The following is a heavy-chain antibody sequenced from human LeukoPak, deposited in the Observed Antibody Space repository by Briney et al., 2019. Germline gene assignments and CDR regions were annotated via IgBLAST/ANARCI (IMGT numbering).Heavy chain of an antibody. CDR1: GFTFSSYA. Sequence: PGGSLRLSCAASGFTFSSYAMSWVRQAPGKGLEWVSAISGSGGSTYYADSVKGRFTISRDNSKNTLYLQMNSPRAEDTAVYYCARDVSYYYGMDVWGQGTTVTVSS. V-gene: IGHV3-23*01. CDR3: ARDVSYYYGMDV. J-gene: IGHJ6*02. D-gene: IGHD5/OR15-5a*01. CDR2: ISGSGGST.